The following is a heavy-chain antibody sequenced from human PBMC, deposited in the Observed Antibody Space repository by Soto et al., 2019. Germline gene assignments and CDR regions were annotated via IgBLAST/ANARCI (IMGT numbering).Heavy chain of an antibody. J-gene: IGHJ3*01. CDR3: ARRASR. Sequence: GGSRRLSCAASGVTFSTSEMYWVRQAPGKGLEWVSYIHPSGQPIFYADSVKGRFTISRDNAKNSLYLQMSSLRAEDSAVYYRARRASRWGQGTMVTVSS. D-gene: IGHD1-26*01. CDR2: IHPSGQPI. CDR1: GVTFSTSE. V-gene: IGHV3-48*03.